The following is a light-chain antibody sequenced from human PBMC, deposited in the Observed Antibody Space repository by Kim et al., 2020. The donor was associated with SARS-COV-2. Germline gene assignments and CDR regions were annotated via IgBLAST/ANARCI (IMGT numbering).Light chain of an antibody. CDR1: SSNIGNNY. CDR3: GTWDSSLSAGRV. J-gene: IGLJ2*01. Sequence: QSVLTQPPSVSAAPGQKVTISCSGSSSNIGNNYVPWYQQLPGTAPKLLIYDNNKRPSGIPDRFSGSKSGTSATLGITGLQTGDEADYYCGTWDSSLSAGRVFGGGTQLTVL. CDR2: DNN. V-gene: IGLV1-51*01.